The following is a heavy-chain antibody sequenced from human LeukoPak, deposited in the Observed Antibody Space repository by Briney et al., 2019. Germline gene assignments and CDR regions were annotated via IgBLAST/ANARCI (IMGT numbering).Heavy chain of an antibody. CDR2: INPNSGGT. D-gene: IGHD3-22*01. Sequence: ASVKVSCKASGYTFTGYYMHWVRQAPGQGLEWMGWINPNSGGTNYAQKLQGRVTMTTDTSTSTAYMELRSLRSDDTAVYYCARDLVVGYDSSGYYKRGCGYWGQGTLVTVSS. CDR3: ARDLVVGYDSSGYYKRGCGY. V-gene: IGHV1-2*02. J-gene: IGHJ4*02. CDR1: GYTFTGYY.